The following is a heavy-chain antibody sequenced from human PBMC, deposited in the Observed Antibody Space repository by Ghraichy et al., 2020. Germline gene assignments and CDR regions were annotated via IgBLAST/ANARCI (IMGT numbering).Heavy chain of an antibody. D-gene: IGHD1-1*01. CDR3: ASVVFSNNWTPVHWFDP. CDR2: INDSGSI. J-gene: IGHJ5*02. CDR1: GGSFSDYD. V-gene: IGHV4-34*01. Sequence: ESLNISCAVYGGSFSDYDWTWIRQPPGKGLEWIGEINDSGSIDYNASLKSRVSISLDTSKNQFSLKLSSVTAADTAVYFCASVVFSNNWTPVHWFDPWGQGTLVNVSP.